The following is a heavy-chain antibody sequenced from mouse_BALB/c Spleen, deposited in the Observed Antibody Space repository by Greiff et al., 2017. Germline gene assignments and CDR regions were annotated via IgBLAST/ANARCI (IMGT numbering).Heavy chain of an antibody. Sequence: EVQLQESGGDLVKPGGSLKLSCAASGFTFSSYGMSWVRQTPDKRLEWVATISSGGSYTYYPDSVKGRFTISRDNAKNTLYLQMSSLKSEDTAMYYCARHPLYGRNPHWYFDVWGAGTTVTVSS. V-gene: IGHV5-6*01. CDR2: ISSGGSYT. D-gene: IGHD1-1*01. CDR1: GFTFSSYG. CDR3: ARHPLYGRNPHWYFDV. J-gene: IGHJ1*01.